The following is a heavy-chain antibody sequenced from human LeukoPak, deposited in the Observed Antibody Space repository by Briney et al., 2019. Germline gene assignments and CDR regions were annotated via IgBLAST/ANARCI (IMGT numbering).Heavy chain of an antibody. CDR1: GFTFGDYA. CDR3: AKVTAAAGSFDY. D-gene: IGHD6-13*01. CDR2: ISGSGGST. J-gene: IGHJ4*02. V-gene: IGHV3-23*01. Sequence: PGRSLRLSCTASGFTFGDYAMSWVRQAPGKGLEWVSAISGSGGSTYYADSVKGRFTISRDNSKNTLYLQMNSLRAEDTAVYYCAKVTAAAGSFDYWGQGTLVTVSS.